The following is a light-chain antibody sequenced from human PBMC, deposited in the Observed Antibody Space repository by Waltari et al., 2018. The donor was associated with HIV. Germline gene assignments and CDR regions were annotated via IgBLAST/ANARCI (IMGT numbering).Light chain of an antibody. Sequence: DIVLTQSPNSLTVSLGERATTNCTSSNSLLSSTNIKNYLAWYQHKAGQAPMLLISWASIRESGVPDRFSGSGSGTDFTLTISSLQAEDVAVYYCQQYYANALTFGGGTKVHI. J-gene: IGKJ4*01. CDR2: WAS. CDR3: QQYYANALT. CDR1: NSLLSSTNIKNY. V-gene: IGKV4-1*01.